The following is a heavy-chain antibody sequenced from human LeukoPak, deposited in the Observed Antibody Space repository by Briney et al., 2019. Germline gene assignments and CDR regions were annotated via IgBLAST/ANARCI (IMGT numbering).Heavy chain of an antibody. D-gene: IGHD1-26*01. V-gene: IGHV3-23*01. CDR2: ISGSGVMT. CDR1: GFTFSDYA. CDR3: AKDRSIGTYYTFDH. J-gene: IGHJ4*02. Sequence: GGSLRLSCAASGFTFSDYAMTWVRQAPGKGLEWVATISGSGVMTYYADSVKGRFTVSGDNSKNTLYLQMSSLTAADTAVYYCAKDRSIGTYYTFDHWGQGTLVTVST.